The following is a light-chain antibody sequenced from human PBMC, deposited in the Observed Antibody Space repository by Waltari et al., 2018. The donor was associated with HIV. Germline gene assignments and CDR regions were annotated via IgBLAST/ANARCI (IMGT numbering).Light chain of an antibody. Sequence: EIVLMQSLDTLSLSSGERATISCRASQSLPSSHLAWYQQKPGQAPRLRIDVAFDRATATPDRFRGSGSGTDFSLTITRLEPEDFGLYYCQQYSKSPWTFGQGTRLEIK. J-gene: IGKJ1*01. CDR1: QSLPSSH. CDR2: VAF. V-gene: IGKV3-20*01. CDR3: QQYSKSPWT.